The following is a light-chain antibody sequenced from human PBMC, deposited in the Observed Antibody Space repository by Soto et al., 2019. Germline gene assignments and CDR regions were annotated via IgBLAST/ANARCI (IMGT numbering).Light chain of an antibody. J-gene: IGKJ2*01. CDR2: GAS. CDR3: QQYNGWPPYT. V-gene: IGKV3-15*01. Sequence: DTVMTQSPATLSVSPGERATLSCRASQSVSSNLAWYQQKPGQAPRLIIYGASTRATGIPARFSGSGSGTEFTLTISSLQSEDFAVFYCQQYNGWPPYTFGQGTKLEIK. CDR1: QSVSSN.